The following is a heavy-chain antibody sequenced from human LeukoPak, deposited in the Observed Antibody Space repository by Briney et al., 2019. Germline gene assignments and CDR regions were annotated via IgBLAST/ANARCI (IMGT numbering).Heavy chain of an antibody. V-gene: IGHV1-69*13. CDR1: GGTFSSYA. CDR3: ARGATLQSGIFDY. J-gene: IGHJ4*02. CDR2: IIPIFGTA. D-gene: IGHD4-11*01. Sequence: SVKASCKASGGTFSSYAISWVRQAPGQGLEWMGGIIPIFGTANYAQKFQGRVTITADESTGTAYMELSSLRSEDTAVYYCARGATLQSGIFDYWGQGTLVTVSS.